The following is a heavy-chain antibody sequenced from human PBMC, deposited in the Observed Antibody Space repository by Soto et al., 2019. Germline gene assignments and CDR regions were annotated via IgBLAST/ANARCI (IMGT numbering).Heavy chain of an antibody. J-gene: IGHJ6*03. CDR1: GFTFCDYA. CDR3: SVTTENYYYYMDV. V-gene: IGHV3-49*03. CDR2: IRSKAYGGTT. D-gene: IGHD4-4*01. Sequence: PVGSLRLSCTSSGFTFCDYAMSWFRQAPGKGLEWVGFIRSKAYGGTTEYAASVKGRFTISRDDAKSIAYLQMNSLKTEDTAVFYCSVTTENYYYYMDVWGKGPRSPSP.